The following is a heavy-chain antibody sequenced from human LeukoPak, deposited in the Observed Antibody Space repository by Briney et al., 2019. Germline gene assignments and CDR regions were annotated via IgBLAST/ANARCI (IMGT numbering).Heavy chain of an antibody. CDR2: TYYRSKWYN. CDR3: ARDFGTTGWHTFDY. Sequence: SQTLSLTCVVSGDSVSSKNGAWNWIRQSPSRGLEWLGRTYYRSKWYNDYAESMEGRMTISQDTSKNQYSLHLNTVTPDDTAVYYCARDFGTTGWHTFDYWGQGTLVTVSS. D-gene: IGHD6-19*01. V-gene: IGHV6-1*01. CDR1: GDSVSSKNGA. J-gene: IGHJ4*02.